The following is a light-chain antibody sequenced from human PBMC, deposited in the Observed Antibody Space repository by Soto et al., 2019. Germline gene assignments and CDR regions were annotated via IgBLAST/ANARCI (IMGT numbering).Light chain of an antibody. Sequence: DIQVTQSPSTLSASIGDRVTITCRANQSISVWLAWYQQKPGKAPKVLIYKASRLESGVPSRFSGSGSGTDFTLTISNLQPEDFATYYCQQANSFPISFGQGTRLEIK. J-gene: IGKJ5*01. CDR3: QQANSFPIS. CDR2: KAS. CDR1: QSISVW. V-gene: IGKV1-5*03.